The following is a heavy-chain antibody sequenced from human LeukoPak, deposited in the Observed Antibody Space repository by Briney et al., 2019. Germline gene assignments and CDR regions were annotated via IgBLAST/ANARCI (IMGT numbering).Heavy chain of an antibody. Sequence: VASVKVSCKASGYTFIIYGISWVRQAPGQGLEWMGWISAYNGNTNYAQKLQGRVTMTTDTSTSTAYMELSSLRSEDTAVYYCARGLRFLGRGYYYYYYYMDVWGKGTTVTVSS. CDR1: GYTFIIYG. CDR2: ISAYNGNT. J-gene: IGHJ6*03. CDR3: ARGLRFLGRGYYYYYYYMDV. D-gene: IGHD3-3*01. V-gene: IGHV1-18*01.